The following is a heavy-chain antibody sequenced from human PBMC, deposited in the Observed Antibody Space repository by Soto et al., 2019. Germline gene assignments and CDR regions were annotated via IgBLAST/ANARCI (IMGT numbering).Heavy chain of an antibody. V-gene: IGHV3-23*01. CDR2: ISGSGGST. CDR1: GFTFSSYA. J-gene: IGHJ6*02. Sequence: PGGSLRLSCAASGFTFSSYAMSWVRQAPGKGLEWVSAISGSGGSTYYADSVKGRFTISRDNSKNTLYLQMNSLRAEDTAVYYCAKSSGDSGYDLGRDYCYYGMDVWGQGTTVTVSS. CDR3: AKSSGDSGYDLGRDYCYYGMDV. D-gene: IGHD5-12*01.